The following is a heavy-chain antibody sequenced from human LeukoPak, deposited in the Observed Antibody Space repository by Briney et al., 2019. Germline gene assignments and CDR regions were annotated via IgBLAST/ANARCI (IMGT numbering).Heavy chain of an antibody. Sequence: PETLSLTCTVSGGSISSYYWSWIRQPPGKGPEWIGYIYYSGSTNYNPSLKSRVTISVDTSKNQFSLKLSSVTAADTAVYYCARLDGYNDFDYWGQGTLVTVSS. D-gene: IGHD5-12*01. J-gene: IGHJ4*02. CDR2: IYYSGST. CDR3: ARLDGYNDFDY. CDR1: GGSISSYY. V-gene: IGHV4-59*08.